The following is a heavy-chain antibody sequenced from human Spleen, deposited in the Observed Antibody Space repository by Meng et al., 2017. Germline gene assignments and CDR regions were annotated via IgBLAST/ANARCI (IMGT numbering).Heavy chain of an antibody. CDR3: TRGGGSSDPFDP. D-gene: IGHD6-6*01. J-gene: IGHJ5*02. CDR2: INPNSGDT. CDR1: GYSFTAYY. V-gene: IGHV1-2*06. Sequence: ASVKVSCKASGYSFTAYYVHWVRQAPGQGLEWMGRINPNSGDTNYPQKFQGRVTMTRDTSITTAYMELSRLTSDDTAVYYCTRGGGSSDPFDPWGQGTLVTVSS.